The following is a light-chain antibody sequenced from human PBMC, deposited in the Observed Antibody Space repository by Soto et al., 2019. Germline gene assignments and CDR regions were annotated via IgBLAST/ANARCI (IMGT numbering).Light chain of an antibody. Sequence: EIARTKSPAALSVSPGERATLSCRASQSVSSDLAWYHQKPGQAPRLLIYGAYTRATGIPARFSGSGSGPEVTLTISRLQSEDFAVYYCQQYKNWPRTFGQGTKVEIK. CDR3: QQYKNWPRT. CDR2: GAY. CDR1: QSVSSD. V-gene: IGKV3-15*01. J-gene: IGKJ1*01.